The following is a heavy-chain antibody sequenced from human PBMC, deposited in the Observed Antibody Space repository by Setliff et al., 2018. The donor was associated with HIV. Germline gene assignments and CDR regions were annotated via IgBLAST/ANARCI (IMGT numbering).Heavy chain of an antibody. V-gene: IGHV5-10-1*01. J-gene: IGHJ6*03. CDR1: AYSSTTSW. Sequence: RGESLKISCKVSAYSSTTSWITWVRQMPGKGLEWMGRIAPRDSYTDYSPSFEGHVTISFDKSVSTAYLQWSSLKASDTAMYYCARLEVAGAYSYYYMDVWGKGTTVTVSS. CDR3: ARLEVAGAYSYYYMDV. CDR2: IAPRDSYT. D-gene: IGHD6-19*01.